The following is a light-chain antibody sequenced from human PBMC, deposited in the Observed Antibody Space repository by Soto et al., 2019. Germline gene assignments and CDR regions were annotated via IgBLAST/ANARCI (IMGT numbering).Light chain of an antibody. V-gene: IGKV3-20*01. CDR2: GAS. CDR3: QQYGSSHT. J-gene: IGKJ5*01. CDR1: QNINSDY. Sequence: EIVWTQSPGTLSLSRGERATLSCRASQNINSDYLAWYKQKPGQAPRLLIFGASTRATGIPDRFSGSGAGAYFNLTIRRLEPADFGVDYCQQYGSSHTFGQGTRLEIK.